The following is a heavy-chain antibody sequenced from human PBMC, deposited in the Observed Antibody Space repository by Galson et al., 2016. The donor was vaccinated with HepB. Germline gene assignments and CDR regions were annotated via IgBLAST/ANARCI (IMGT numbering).Heavy chain of an antibody. Sequence: PALVKPTQTLTLTCTLSGLSLTSSGVAVGWIRQSPGKALEWLALIYWDDGKKYSPSLKTRLTISKDSSKNQVVLTMTDMDPADTGTYYCARPAVNPLLGVSYYYDFWGPGTLVTVSS. V-gene: IGHV2-5*02. CDR2: IYWDDGK. J-gene: IGHJ4*02. D-gene: IGHD2-2*01. CDR3: ARPAVNPLLGVSYYYDF. CDR1: GLSLTSSGVA.